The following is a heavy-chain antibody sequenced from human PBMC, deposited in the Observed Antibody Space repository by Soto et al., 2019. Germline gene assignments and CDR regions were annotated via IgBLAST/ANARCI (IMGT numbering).Heavy chain of an antibody. J-gene: IGHJ3*02. CDR2: MNPNSGNT. D-gene: IGHD5-12*01. Sequence: QVQLVQSGAEVKKPGASVKVSCKASGYTFTSYDINWVRQATGQGLEWMGWMNPNSGNTGYAQKFQGRVNMTRNTSISTADMELSSLRSEDTAVYYGAIPYSGYDYVGDAFDIWGQGTMVTVSS. V-gene: IGHV1-8*01. CDR3: AIPYSGYDYVGDAFDI. CDR1: GYTFTSYD.